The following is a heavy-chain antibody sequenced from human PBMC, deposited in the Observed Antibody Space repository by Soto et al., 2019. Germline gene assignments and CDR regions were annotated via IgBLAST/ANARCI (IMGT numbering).Heavy chain of an antibody. D-gene: IGHD3-3*01. CDR2: TYYRSRWYN. J-gene: IGHJ6*02. CDR3: ARAPRSATTIFGVAHYGMDV. V-gene: IGHV6-1*01. CDR1: GDSVSSNSAA. Sequence: QVQLQQSGPGLVKPSQTLSLTCAISGDSVSSNSAAWNWIRQSPSRGLEWLGRTYYRSRWYNDYAISVKGRITINPDTSKNQFSLQLNSVIPEDTAVYYCARAPRSATTIFGVAHYGMDVWGQGTTVTVSS.